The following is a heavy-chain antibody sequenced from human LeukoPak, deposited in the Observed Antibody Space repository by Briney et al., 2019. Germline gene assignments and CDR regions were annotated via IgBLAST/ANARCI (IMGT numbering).Heavy chain of an antibody. CDR2: IIPIFGTT. Sequence: GASVKVSCKASGGTFSNYAISWVRQAPGQGLEWMGGIIPIFGTTKYAQKFQGRVTITTDESTSTAYMELSSLRSEDTAVYYCARHGGITIFGGAQPGGAFDIWGQGTMVTVSS. CDR3: ARHGGITIFGGAQPGGAFDI. J-gene: IGHJ3*02. CDR1: GGTFSNYA. D-gene: IGHD3-3*01. V-gene: IGHV1-69*05.